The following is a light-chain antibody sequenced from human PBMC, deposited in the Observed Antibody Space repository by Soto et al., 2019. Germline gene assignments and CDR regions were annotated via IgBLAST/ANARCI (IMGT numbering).Light chain of an antibody. Sequence: QLVLTQSSSASASLGSSVKLTCTLSSGHSSHIIAWHQQQPGKAPRYLMKVEGSGSFNKGSGVPHRFSGYRSGAARYLTTCNLDLEDEADYYCETSDSNTWVFGGGTKLTVL. CDR2: VEGSGSF. CDR3: ETSDSNTWV. V-gene: IGLV4-60*01. J-gene: IGLJ3*02. CDR1: SGHSSHI.